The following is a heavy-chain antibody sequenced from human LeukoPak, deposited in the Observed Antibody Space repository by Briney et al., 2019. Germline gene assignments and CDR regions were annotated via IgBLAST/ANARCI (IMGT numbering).Heavy chain of an antibody. CDR2: ISGSDGTT. Sequence: GGSLRLSCAASGFTFSNYAMSWVRQAPGKGLEWVSGISGSDGTTYYADSVKGRFTISRDNSKNTLYLQMNSLRAEDTAVYYCARDYRRITMVVVAKRAGFFDLWGRGTLVTVSS. V-gene: IGHV3-23*01. J-gene: IGHJ2*01. D-gene: IGHD3-22*01. CDR1: GFTFSNYA. CDR3: ARDYRRITMVVVAKRAGFFDL.